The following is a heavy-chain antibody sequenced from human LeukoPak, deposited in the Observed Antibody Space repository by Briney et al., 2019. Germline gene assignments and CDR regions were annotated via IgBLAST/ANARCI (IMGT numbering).Heavy chain of an antibody. CDR2: IYYSGAT. J-gene: IGHJ3*02. V-gene: IGHV4-30-4*01. CDR1: GGSISSGRYY. Sequence: KPSQTLSLTYTVSGGSISSGRYYWRWIRQPPGKGLEWIGYIYYSGATYHNPSLKSRLTISVDTSKNQFSLKLSSVTAADTAVYYCARRGTYDIDAFDIWGQGTMVTVSS. CDR3: ARRGTYDIDAFDI. D-gene: IGHD3-9*01.